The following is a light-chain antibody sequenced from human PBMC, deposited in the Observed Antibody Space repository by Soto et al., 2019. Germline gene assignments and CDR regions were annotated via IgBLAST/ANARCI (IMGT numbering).Light chain of an antibody. CDR2: SND. CDR1: SSNIGNSI. V-gene: IGLV1-44*01. J-gene: IGLJ3*02. CDR3: AAWDDSRLGSWV. Sequence: QSVLTQPPSASGTPGQRVTISCSRSSSNIGNSIVNWYQHLPGTAPKLLIYSNDQRPSGVPDRFSGSKSGTSASLAITGLQSEDEADYYCAAWDDSRLGSWVFGGGTKVTVL.